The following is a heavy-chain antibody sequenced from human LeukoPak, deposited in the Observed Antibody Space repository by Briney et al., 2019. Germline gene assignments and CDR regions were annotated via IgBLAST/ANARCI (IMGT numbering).Heavy chain of an antibody. V-gene: IGHV3-23*01. CDR3: AKYPQLDGDY. Sequence: GGSLRLSCAASGFTFSSYAVSWVRQAPGKGLEWVSAISGSGGSTYYADSVKGRFTITRDNSKNTLYLQMNSLRAEDTAVYYCAKYPQLDGDYWGQGTLVTVSS. D-gene: IGHD6-13*01. CDR1: GFTFSSYA. J-gene: IGHJ4*02. CDR2: ISGSGGST.